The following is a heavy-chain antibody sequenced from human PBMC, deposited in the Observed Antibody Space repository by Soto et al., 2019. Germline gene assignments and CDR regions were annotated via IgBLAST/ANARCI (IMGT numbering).Heavy chain of an antibody. J-gene: IGHJ4*02. CDR1: GYTFTSYY. D-gene: IGHD3-22*01. V-gene: IGHV1-46*01. CDR3: ARRAYYYDSSGYVDY. CDR2: INPSGGST. Sequence: GASVKVSCKASGYTFTSYYMHWVRQAPGQGLEWMGIINPSGGSTSYAQKFQGRVTMTRDTSTSTVYMELSSLRSEDTAVYYCARRAYYYDSSGYVDYWGQGTLVTVSS.